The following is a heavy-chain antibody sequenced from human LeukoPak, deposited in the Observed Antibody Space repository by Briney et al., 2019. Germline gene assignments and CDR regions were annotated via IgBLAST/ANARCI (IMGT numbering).Heavy chain of an antibody. CDR3: AKERSGSLGSGFDP. Sequence: PGGSLRLSCAASGFTFSSYAMHWVRQAPGKGLEWVAVISYDGSNKYYADSVKGRFTISRDNSKNTLYLQMNSLRAEDTAVYYCAKERSGSLGSGFDPWGQGTLVTVSS. CDR1: GFTFSSYA. CDR2: ISYDGSNK. J-gene: IGHJ5*02. V-gene: IGHV3-30*04. D-gene: IGHD3-10*01.